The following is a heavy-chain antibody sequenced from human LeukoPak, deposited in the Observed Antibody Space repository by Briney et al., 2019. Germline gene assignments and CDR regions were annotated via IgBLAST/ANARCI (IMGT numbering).Heavy chain of an antibody. CDR1: GFTFDDYA. J-gene: IGHJ4*02. CDR2: ISWNSGSI. V-gene: IGHV3-9*01. Sequence: PGRSLRLSCAASGFTFDDYAMHWVRQAPGKGLEWVSGISWNSGSIGYADSVKGRFTISRGNAKNSLYLQMNSLRAEDTALYYCAKDKGYSGYDSYDYWGQGTLVTVSS. D-gene: IGHD5-12*01. CDR3: AKDKGYSGYDSYDY.